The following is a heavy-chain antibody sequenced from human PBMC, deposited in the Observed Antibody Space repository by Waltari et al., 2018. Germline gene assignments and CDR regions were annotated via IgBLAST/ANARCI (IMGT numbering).Heavy chain of an antibody. V-gene: IGHV4-39*01. J-gene: IGHJ5*02. CDR2: IYYSGST. Sequence: QLQLQESGPGLVKPSETLSLTCTVSGGSISSSSYYWGWIRQPPGKGLEWIGSIYYSGSTYYNPSLKSRVTISVDTSKNQFSLKLSSVTAADTAVYYCARGPFGYGDYVGGTTGLGWFDPWGQGTLVTVSS. CDR3: ARGPFGYGDYVGGTTGLGWFDP. D-gene: IGHD4-17*01. CDR1: GGSISSSSYY.